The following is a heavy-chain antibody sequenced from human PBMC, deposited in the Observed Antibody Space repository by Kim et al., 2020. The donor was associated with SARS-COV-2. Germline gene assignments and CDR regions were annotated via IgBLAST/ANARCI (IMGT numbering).Heavy chain of an antibody. D-gene: IGHD2-2*02. Sequence: ASVKVSCKVSGYTLTELSMHWVRQAPGKGLEWMGGFDPEDGETIYAQKFQGRVTMTEDTSTDTAYMELSSLRSEDTAVYYCATGNEYCSSTSCYMVYWGQGTLVTVSS. CDR3: ATGNEYCSSTSCYMVY. V-gene: IGHV1-24*01. J-gene: IGHJ4*02. CDR1: GYTLTELS. CDR2: FDPEDGET.